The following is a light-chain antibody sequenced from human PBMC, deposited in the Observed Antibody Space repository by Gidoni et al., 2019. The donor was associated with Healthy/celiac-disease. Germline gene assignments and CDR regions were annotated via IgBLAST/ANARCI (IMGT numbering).Light chain of an antibody. Sequence: DIQMTQYPSSLSASVGERVTITCRASQSISIYLNWYQQKTGKAPKLLIYVASSLQSGVPSRFSGSGSGTDFTLTISSLQPEDFATYYCQQSYSTPRTFGGVTKVEIK. CDR3: QQSYSTPRT. CDR1: QSISIY. V-gene: IGKV1-39*01. CDR2: VAS. J-gene: IGKJ4*01.